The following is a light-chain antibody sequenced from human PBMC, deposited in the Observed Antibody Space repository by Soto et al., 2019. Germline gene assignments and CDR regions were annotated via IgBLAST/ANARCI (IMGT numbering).Light chain of an antibody. CDR1: QSIASF. Sequence: DVQMTQSPSSLSASVGDRVTITCRASQSIASFLNWYQQRPGKAPKLLIYATSHLESGVPSRFSGRGSATDFTLSIISLQHEDFATYFCQQTYSIPVTFGEGTKLE. CDR3: QQTYSIPVT. CDR2: ATS. V-gene: IGKV1-39*01. J-gene: IGKJ2*01.